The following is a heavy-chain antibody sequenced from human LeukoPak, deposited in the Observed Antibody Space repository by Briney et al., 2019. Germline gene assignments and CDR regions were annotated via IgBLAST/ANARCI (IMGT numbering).Heavy chain of an antibody. D-gene: IGHD2-15*01. V-gene: IGHV4-59*01. CDR2: IYYSGST. J-gene: IGHJ4*02. Sequence: SETLSLTCTVSGGSISSYYWSWIRQPPGKGLEWIGYIYYSGSTNYNPSLKSRVTVSVDTSKNQFSLKLSSVTAADTAVYYCARVRVGAADYWGQGTLVTVSS. CDR1: GGSISSYY. CDR3: ARVRVGAADY.